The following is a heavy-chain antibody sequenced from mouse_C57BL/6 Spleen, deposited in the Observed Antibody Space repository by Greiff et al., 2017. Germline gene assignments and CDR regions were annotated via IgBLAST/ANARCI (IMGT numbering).Heavy chain of an antibody. V-gene: IGHV1-52*01. CDR2: IDPSDSET. CDR1: GYTFTSYW. D-gene: IGHD1-1*02. CDR3: ARGPFSGGVVS. Sequence: QVQLQQPGAELVRPGSSVKLSCKASGYTFTSYWMHWVKQRPIQGLEWIGNIDPSDSETHYNQKFKDKATLTVHKSSSTAYMQLSSLSSEDSAGYFCARGPFSGGVVSRGEDATLTVS. J-gene: IGHJ2*01.